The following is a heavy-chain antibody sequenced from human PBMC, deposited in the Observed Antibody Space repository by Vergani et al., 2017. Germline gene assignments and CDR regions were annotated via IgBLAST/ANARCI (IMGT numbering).Heavy chain of an antibody. CDR1: GGSISNGGYY. J-gene: IGHJ4*02. CDR3: QGFYCGGDCYSGYVGY. CDR2: IYYSGNT. D-gene: IGHD2-21*01. V-gene: IGHV4-31*03. Sequence: QVQLQESGPGLVKPSQTLSLTCTVSGGSISNGGYYWSWIRQHPGKGLEWIGYIYYSGNTYYNPSLRSRVTISIDTSKKQFFLKLRSVTAADTAVYFCQGFYCGGDCYSGYVGYWGQGTLVTVSS.